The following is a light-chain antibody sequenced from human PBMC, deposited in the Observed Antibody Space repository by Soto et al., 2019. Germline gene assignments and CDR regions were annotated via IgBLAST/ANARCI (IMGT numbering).Light chain of an antibody. CDR1: QSVSSSY. CDR2: GAS. V-gene: IGKV3-20*01. CDR3: QQYKT. Sequence: EIVLTQSPGTLSLSPGERATLSCRASQSVSSSYLAWYQQKPGQAPRLLIYGASRSATGIPDRFSGSGTGTDFTLTIGRLEPEDFAVYYCQQYKTFGQGTKLEIK. J-gene: IGKJ2*01.